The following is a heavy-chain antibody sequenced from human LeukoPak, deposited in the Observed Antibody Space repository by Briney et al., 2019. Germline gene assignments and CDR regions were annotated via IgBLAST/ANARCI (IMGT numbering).Heavy chain of an antibody. CDR1: GYTFFTSYY. CDR2: INPSGGST. J-gene: IGHJ3*02. Sequence: GASVKVSCKASGYTFFTSYYIHWVRQAPGQGLEWMGIINPSGGSTNYAQKFQGRVTMTRDTSTRTVYMELSSLRSEDTAVYYCASGAAAGTPGAFDIWGQGTMVTVSS. D-gene: IGHD6-13*01. V-gene: IGHV1-46*01. CDR3: ASGAAAGTPGAFDI.